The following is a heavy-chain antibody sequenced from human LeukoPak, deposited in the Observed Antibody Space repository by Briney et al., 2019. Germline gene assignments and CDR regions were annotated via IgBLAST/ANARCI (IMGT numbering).Heavy chain of an antibody. CDR2: SYHSGRT. D-gene: IGHD3-16*01. Sequence: PSESLSLTCAVSGYSISRGYYWGWIRPPPGKGLEWIGNSYHSGRTYYNQSLKSRVTISIDTSTNPFSIKLSTVTAPDTPVYYCARLWSGGKVYWGQGTLVTVSS. J-gene: IGHJ4*02. V-gene: IGHV4-38-2*01. CDR3: ARLWSGGKVY. CDR1: GYSISRGYY.